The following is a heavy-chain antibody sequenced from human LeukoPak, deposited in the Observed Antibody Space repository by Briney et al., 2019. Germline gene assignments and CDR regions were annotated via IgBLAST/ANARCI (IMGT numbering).Heavy chain of an antibody. J-gene: IGHJ4*02. D-gene: IGHD3-22*01. CDR1: GYTFASYG. CDR2: ISAYNGNT. Sequence: GASVKVSCKASGYTFASYGISWVRQAPGQGLEWMGWISAYNGNTNYAQRLQGRVTMTTDTSTSTAYMELRSLRADDTAVYNCARNTYHYDSRGYFYFDYWGQGTLVTVSS. V-gene: IGHV1-18*01. CDR3: ARNTYHYDSRGYFYFDY.